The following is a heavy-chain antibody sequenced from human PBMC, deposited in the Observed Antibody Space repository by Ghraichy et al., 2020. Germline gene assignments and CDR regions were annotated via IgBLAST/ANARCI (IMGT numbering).Heavy chain of an antibody. D-gene: IGHD2-15*01. V-gene: IGHV1-46*01. Sequence: ASVKVSCKASGYTFTSYNMHWVRQAPGQGLEWMGIFNPSDDSTIYAQRFQGRVTMTSDTSTSTVYMELRSLTSEDTAVYYCVRECRWGASCYSPDVFEIWGQGTMVTVSS. CDR1: GYTFTSYN. CDR3: VRECRWGASCYSPDVFEI. J-gene: IGHJ3*02. CDR2: FNPSDDST.